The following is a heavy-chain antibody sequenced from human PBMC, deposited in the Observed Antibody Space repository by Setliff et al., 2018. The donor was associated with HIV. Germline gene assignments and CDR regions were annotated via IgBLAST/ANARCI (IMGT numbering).Heavy chain of an antibody. CDR1: GGSVSSGAYF. CDR3: ARDAVEASIPGGWFDS. J-gene: IGHJ5*01. CDR2: MSKRGTY. D-gene: IGHD2-21*01. Sequence: SETLSLTCTVSGGSVSSGAYFWSWIRQHPGKGLEWMGYMSKRGTYIINPPLESRMTMSVDTSKNQLYLRLKSVTAADTAVYFCARDAVEASIPGGWFDSWGPGTLVTVSS. V-gene: IGHV4-31*03.